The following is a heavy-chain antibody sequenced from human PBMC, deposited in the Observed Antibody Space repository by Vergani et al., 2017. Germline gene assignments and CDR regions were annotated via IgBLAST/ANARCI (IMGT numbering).Heavy chain of an antibody. D-gene: IGHD3-3*01. CDR2: IYYSGST. CDR3: ARVQYYDFWSGYRLGPEYYFDY. CDR1: GGSISSYY. Sequence: QVQLQESGPGLVKPSETLSLTCTVSGGSISSYYWSWIRPPPGKGLEWIGYIYYSGSTNYNPSLKSRVTISVDTSKNQFSLKLSSVTAADTAVYYCARVQYYDFWSGYRLGPEYYFDYWGQGTLVTVSS. J-gene: IGHJ4*02. V-gene: IGHV4-59*01.